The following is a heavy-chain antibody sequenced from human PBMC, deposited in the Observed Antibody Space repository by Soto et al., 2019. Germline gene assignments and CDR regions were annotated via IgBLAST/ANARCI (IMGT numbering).Heavy chain of an antibody. D-gene: IGHD6-19*01. CDR3: ARGQGPRIAVAGTAGSAY. J-gene: IGHJ4*02. CDR2: ISAYNGNT. V-gene: IGHV1-18*01. Sequence: VASVKVSCKASGYTFTSYGISWVRQAPGQGLEWMGWISAYNGNTNYAQKLQGRVTMTTDTSTSTAYMELRSLRSDDTAVYYCARGQGPRIAVAGTAGSAYWGQGTLVTVSS. CDR1: GYTFTSYG.